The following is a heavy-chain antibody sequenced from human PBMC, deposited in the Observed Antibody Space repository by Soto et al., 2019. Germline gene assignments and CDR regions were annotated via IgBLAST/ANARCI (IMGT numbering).Heavy chain of an antibody. Sequence: LRLSCAASGFTFSSYGMHWVRQAPGKGLEWVAVIWYDGSNKDYADSVKGRFTISRDNSKNTLYLQINTLRAEDTAVYYCAREKDSTMGPSFDSWGQGTLVTVSS. CDR1: GFTFSSYG. CDR2: IWYDGSNK. CDR3: AREKDSTMGPSFDS. J-gene: IGHJ4*02. D-gene: IGHD5-18*01. V-gene: IGHV3-33*08.